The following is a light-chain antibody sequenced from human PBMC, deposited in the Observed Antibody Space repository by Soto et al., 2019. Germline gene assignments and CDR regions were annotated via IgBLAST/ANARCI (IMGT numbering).Light chain of an antibody. CDR2: DAS. Sequence: EIVLTQSPATLPLSPGERATLSCRASQSISSYLAWYQQKPGQAPRLLIYDASNRATGIPARFSGSGSGTDFTLTISSLEPEDFAVYYCQQRSNWPSTFGGGTKVDIK. CDR3: QQRSNWPST. J-gene: IGKJ4*01. V-gene: IGKV3-11*01. CDR1: QSISSY.